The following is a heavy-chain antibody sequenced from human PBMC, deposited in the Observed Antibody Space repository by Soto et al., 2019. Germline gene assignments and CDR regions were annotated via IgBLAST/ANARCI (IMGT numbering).Heavy chain of an antibody. V-gene: IGHV3-11*01. CDR1: GFTFSDXX. CDR3: AREFRFWSGYYTDY. Sequence: GGSLRLSCAASGFTFSDXXMXXXXQAPGKGLEWVSYIGSSGSTTCYADSVKGRFTISRDNAKNSLYLQMNSLRAEDTAVYYCAREFRFWSGYYTDYWGQGTLVTVSS. J-gene: IGHJ4*02. D-gene: IGHD3-3*01. CDR2: IGSSGSTT.